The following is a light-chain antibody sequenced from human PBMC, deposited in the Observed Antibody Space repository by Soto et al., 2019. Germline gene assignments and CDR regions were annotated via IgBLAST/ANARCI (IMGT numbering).Light chain of an antibody. CDR3: QQRSNWPST. Sequence: EIVLTQSPATLSLSPGERATLSCRASQSVSSYLGWYQQKPGQAPRLLIYDASNRATGIPARFSGSGSGTDLTLTISSLEPEDFAVYYCQQRSNWPSTFGGGTKVQIK. J-gene: IGKJ4*01. CDR2: DAS. V-gene: IGKV3-11*01. CDR1: QSVSSY.